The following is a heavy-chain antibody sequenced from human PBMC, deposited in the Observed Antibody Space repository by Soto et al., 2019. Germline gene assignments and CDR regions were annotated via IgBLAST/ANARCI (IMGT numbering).Heavy chain of an antibody. D-gene: IGHD1-20*01. V-gene: IGHV4-31*03. CDR3: ARDRGPVTGNWFDP. Sequence: PSETLSLTCTVSGGSISSGGYYWSWIRQHPGKGLEWIGYIYYSGSTYYNPSLKSRVTISVDTSKNQFSLKLSSVTAADTAVYYCARDRGPVTGNWFDPWGQGTLVTVSS. CDR2: IYYSGST. J-gene: IGHJ5*02. CDR1: GGSISSGGYY.